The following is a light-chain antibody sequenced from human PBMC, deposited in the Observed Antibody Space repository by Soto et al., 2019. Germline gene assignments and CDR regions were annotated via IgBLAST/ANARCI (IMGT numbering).Light chain of an antibody. CDR1: QSVSGY. J-gene: IGKJ2*02. V-gene: IGKV3-11*01. Sequence: EIVLTQSPATLSLSPGNRATLSCRASQSVSGYLAWYQQKPGQAPRLLIYDASNRATGIPARFSGSGSGTDFTLTISSLQPEDFATYFCQQGYSNPRTFGQGTKLEIK. CDR3: QQGYSNPRT. CDR2: DAS.